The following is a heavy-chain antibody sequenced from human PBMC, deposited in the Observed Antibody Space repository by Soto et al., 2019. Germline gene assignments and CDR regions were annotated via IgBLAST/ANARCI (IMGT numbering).Heavy chain of an antibody. CDR2: IYYSGST. J-gene: IGHJ4*02. V-gene: IGHV4-59*08. CDR3: ARPSSYRRWEFDY. D-gene: IGHD1-26*01. CDR1: GCTIISYY. Sequence: SETLSLTCTVSGCTIISYYWSWIRQPPGMGLEWIGHIYYSGSTNYNPSLKSRVTISVDTSNNQFSLKLNSVTAADTAVYYCARPSSYRRWEFDYWGQGILVSVS.